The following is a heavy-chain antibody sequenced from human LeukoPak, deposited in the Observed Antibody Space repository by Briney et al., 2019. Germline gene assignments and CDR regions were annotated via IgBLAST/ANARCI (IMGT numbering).Heavy chain of an antibody. CDR1: GVSISSSEW. Sequence: SETLSLTCAVSGVSISSSEWWIWVRQPPGQGLEWIGEIHRDGRTRYNPSLKSRLTMSVDTSKNQLSLKLSSATAADTAVYYCARSNNDGDHLFDYWGQGTLVTVSS. V-gene: IGHV4-55*01. CDR3: ARSNNDGDHLFDY. D-gene: IGHD4-17*01. CDR2: IHRDGRT. J-gene: IGHJ4*02.